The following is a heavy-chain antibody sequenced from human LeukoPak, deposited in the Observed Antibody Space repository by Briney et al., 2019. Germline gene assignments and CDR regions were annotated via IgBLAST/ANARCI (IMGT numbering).Heavy chain of an antibody. J-gene: IGHJ4*02. CDR3: ARDQVVPAARSLLFFFDY. Sequence: SETLSLTCTVSGGSISSGSYYWSWIRQPAGKGLEWIGRIYTSGSTNYNPSLKSRVTISVDTSKNQFSLKLSSVTAADTAVYYCARDQVVPAARSLLFFFDYWDQGTLVTVSS. V-gene: IGHV4-61*02. D-gene: IGHD2-2*01. CDR1: GGSISSGSYY. CDR2: IYTSGST.